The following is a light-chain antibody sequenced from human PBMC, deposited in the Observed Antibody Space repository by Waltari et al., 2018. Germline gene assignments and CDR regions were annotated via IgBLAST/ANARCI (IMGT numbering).Light chain of an antibody. CDR2: HDA. CDR1: PLGAQY. Sequence: SDELTPPPSVSVSPGHTATNTCSGYPLGAQYVSWYQQRSGQSPHVVIYHDAKRASGIPERFSGSKSGNTATLIISGTQPMDEADYFCQAWDSSPVVFGGGTKLTVL. V-gene: IGLV3-1*01. J-gene: IGLJ2*01. CDR3: QAWDSSPVV.